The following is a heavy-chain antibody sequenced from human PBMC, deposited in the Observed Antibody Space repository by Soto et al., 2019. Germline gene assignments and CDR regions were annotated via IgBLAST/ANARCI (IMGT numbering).Heavy chain of an antibody. J-gene: IGHJ3*02. Sequence: EASVKVSCKASGYTFTSYAMHWVRQAPGQRLEWMGWISADNGNTNYAQKFQGRVTMTRDTSTSTAYMELRSLRSDDAAVYYCARDPHPELDAFDIWGQGTMVTVSS. CDR2: ISADNGNT. V-gene: IGHV1-3*01. CDR1: GYTFTSYA. CDR3: ARDPHPELDAFDI. D-gene: IGHD1-26*01.